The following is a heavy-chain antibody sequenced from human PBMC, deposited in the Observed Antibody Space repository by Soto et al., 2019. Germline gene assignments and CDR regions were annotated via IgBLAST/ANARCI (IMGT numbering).Heavy chain of an antibody. Sequence: QVQLVQSGGEVKKPGASVKVSCRASGYTFSSYGITWVRQIPGQGLEWMGWISAYTGNTNYAQKLQGRVTMTTDPSTSTAYMELRSLRSDDTAVYYCAICISGSTYYFDYWGQGTLVTVSS. J-gene: IGHJ4*02. V-gene: IGHV1-18*01. CDR3: AICISGSTYYFDY. D-gene: IGHD2-2*01. CDR1: GYTFSSYG. CDR2: ISAYTGNT.